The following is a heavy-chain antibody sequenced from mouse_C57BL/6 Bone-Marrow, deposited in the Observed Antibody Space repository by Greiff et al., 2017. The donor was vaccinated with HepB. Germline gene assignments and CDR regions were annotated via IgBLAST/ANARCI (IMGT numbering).Heavy chain of an antibody. V-gene: IGHV14-4*01. Sequence: VQLKESGAELVRPGASVKLSCTASGFNIKDDYMHWVKQRPEQGLEWIGWIDPENGDTEYASKFQGKATITADTSSNTAYLQLSSLTSEDTAVYYCTPYGSSYWGQGTTLTVSS. CDR1: GFNIKDDY. J-gene: IGHJ2*01. D-gene: IGHD1-1*01. CDR3: TPYGSSY. CDR2: IDPENGDT.